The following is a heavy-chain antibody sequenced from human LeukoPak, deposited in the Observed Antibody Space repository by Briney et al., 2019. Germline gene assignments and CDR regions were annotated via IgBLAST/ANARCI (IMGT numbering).Heavy chain of an antibody. V-gene: IGHV3-23*01. Sequence: GGSLRLSCAASGFTFSSYAMSWVRQAPGKGLEWVSAISGSGGSTYYADSVKGRFTISRDNSKNTLYLQMNSLRAEDTAVYYCAKSYCSSTSCFPVGWGQGTQVTVSS. CDR3: AKSYCSSTSCFPVG. CDR1: GFTFSSYA. D-gene: IGHD2-2*01. CDR2: ISGSGGST. J-gene: IGHJ4*02.